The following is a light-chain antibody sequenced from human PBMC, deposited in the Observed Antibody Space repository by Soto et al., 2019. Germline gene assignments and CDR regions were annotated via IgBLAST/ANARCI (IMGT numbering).Light chain of an antibody. CDR2: DVS. V-gene: IGLV2-14*03. Sequence: QSALTQPASVSGSPGQSITISCTGTSSDVGAFPYVSWYQQLPGKAPKLMIYDVSTRPSGVSNRFSGSKSGNTASLTISGLQAEDEADYYCSSYTTSSTEVFGGGTKLTVL. CDR1: SSDVGAFPY. CDR3: SSYTTSSTEV. J-gene: IGLJ3*02.